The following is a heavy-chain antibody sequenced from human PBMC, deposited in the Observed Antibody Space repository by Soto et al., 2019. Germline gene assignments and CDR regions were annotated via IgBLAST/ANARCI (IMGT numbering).Heavy chain of an antibody. J-gene: IGHJ6*02. CDR3: ARAPYYDFWSGYYPMGYYYGMDV. V-gene: IGHV1-2*02. CDR1: GYTFTGYY. Sequence: VKVSCKASGYTFTGYYMHWVRQAPGQGLEWMGWINPNSGGTNYAQKFQGRVTMTRDTSISTAYMELSRLRSDDTAVYYCARAPYYDFWSGYYPMGYYYGMDVWGQGTTVTVSS. D-gene: IGHD3-3*01. CDR2: INPNSGGT.